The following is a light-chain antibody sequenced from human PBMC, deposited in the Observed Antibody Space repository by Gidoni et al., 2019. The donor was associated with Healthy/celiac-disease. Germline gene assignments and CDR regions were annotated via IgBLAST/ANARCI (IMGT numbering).Light chain of an antibody. CDR1: QSISSY. CDR2: AAS. CDR3: QQSYSTLT. J-gene: IGKJ3*01. V-gene: IGKV1-39*01. Sequence: DIQMTQSPSSLSASVGDRVTITSRASQSISSYLNWYQQKPGKDPKLLIYAASSLQSGVPSRFSGSGSGTDFTLTISSLQPEDFATYYCQQSYSTLTFGPGTKVDIK.